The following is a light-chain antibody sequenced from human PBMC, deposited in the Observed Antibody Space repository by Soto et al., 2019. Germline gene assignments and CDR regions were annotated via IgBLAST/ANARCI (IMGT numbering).Light chain of an antibody. Sequence: ALTQPASVSGSPGQSITISCTGTSSDVGGYNYVSWYQQHPGKAPKLMIYDVSNRPPGVSNRFSGSKSGNTASLTISGLQAEDEADYYCSSYTSSSTLFGTGTKVTVL. CDR1: SSDVGGYNY. CDR3: SSYTSSSTL. CDR2: DVS. V-gene: IGLV2-14*01. J-gene: IGLJ1*01.